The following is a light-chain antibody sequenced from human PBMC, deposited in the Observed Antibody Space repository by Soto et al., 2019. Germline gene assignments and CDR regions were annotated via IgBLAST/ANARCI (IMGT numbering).Light chain of an antibody. V-gene: IGKV3-20*01. Sequence: EFVLTQSPGTLSLSPGERATLSCRASQSLSNNRLAWYQQRPGQSPRLLIYDASTRATGIPVRFSGSGSGTDFTLTISRLEPEDFAVYYCQQYYTSRRAFGQGTKLEIK. CDR3: QQYYTSRRA. CDR1: QSLSNNR. CDR2: DAS. J-gene: IGKJ2*01.